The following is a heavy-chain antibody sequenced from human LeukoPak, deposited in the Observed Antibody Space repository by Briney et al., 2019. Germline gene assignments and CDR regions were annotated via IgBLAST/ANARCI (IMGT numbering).Heavy chain of an antibody. CDR2: IYTSGST. CDR1: GGSISSGSYY. Sequence: PSETLSLTCTVSGGSISSGSYYWSWIRQPAGKGLEWIGRIYTSGSTNYNPSLKSRVTISVDTSKNQFSLKLSSVTAADTAVYYCARAIGGGDYGYRYYYYYMDVWGKGTTVTVSS. J-gene: IGHJ6*03. CDR3: ARAIGGGDYGYRYYYYYMDV. V-gene: IGHV4-61*02. D-gene: IGHD4-17*01.